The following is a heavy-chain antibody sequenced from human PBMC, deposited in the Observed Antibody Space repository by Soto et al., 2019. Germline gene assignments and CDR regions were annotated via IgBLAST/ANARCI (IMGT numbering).Heavy chain of an antibody. CDR3: AREAPTAMR. V-gene: IGHV1-69*13. J-gene: IGHJ4*02. CDR1: GDTFSSYT. D-gene: IGHD5-18*01. CDR2: IIPVFDTA. Sequence: GASVKVSCKASGDTFSSYTITWVRQAPGQGLEWMGGIIPVFDTANYAQKFQGRVTITADESTSTAYMEVSSLRSEDTAVYYCAREAPTAMRWGQGTLVTVSS.